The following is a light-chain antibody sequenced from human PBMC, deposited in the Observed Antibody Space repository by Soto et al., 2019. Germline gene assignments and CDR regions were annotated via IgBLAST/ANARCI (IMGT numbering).Light chain of an antibody. Sequence: DIVMTQSPDSLAVSLGERATINCKSSQSLVYSANNKNYLAWYQQKPGQPPKLLIYWASVRESGVPDRFSGSGSGKDFTLTISSLQAEDVAVYYCQQYVDTLWTFGQGTKVEVK. CDR2: WAS. V-gene: IGKV4-1*01. J-gene: IGKJ1*01. CDR3: QQYVDTLWT. CDR1: QSLVYSANNKNY.